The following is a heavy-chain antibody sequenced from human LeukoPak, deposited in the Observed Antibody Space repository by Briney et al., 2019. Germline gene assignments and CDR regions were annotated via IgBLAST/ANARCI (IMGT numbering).Heavy chain of an antibody. V-gene: IGHV1-8*01. CDR2: MNPNSGNT. D-gene: IGHD5-12*01. CDR1: GYTFTSYD. Sequence: ASVKVSCKASGYTFTSYDINWVRQATGQGLEWMGWMNPNSGNTGYAQKFQGRVTMTRNTSISTAYMELSSLRSEDTAVYYCARASGYSGYESFPFDYWGQGTLVTVSS. J-gene: IGHJ4*02. CDR3: ARASGYSGYESFPFDY.